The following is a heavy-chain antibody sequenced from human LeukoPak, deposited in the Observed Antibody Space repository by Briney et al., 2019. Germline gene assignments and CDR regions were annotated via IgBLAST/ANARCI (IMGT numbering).Heavy chain of an antibody. D-gene: IGHD2-2*01. CDR1: GGTFSSYA. CDR3: ARDRGSFGVGILGVVVPNWFDP. Sequence: ASVKVSCKASGGTFSSYAISWVRQAPGQGLEWMGGIIPMFGTANYAQKFQGRVTITADESTSTAYMELSSLRSEDTAVYYCARDRGSFGVGILGVVVPNWFDPWGQGTLVTVSS. J-gene: IGHJ5*02. CDR2: IIPMFGTA. V-gene: IGHV1-69*13.